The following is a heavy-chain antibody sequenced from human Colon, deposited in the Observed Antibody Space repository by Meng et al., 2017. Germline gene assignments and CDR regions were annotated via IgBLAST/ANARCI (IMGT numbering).Heavy chain of an antibody. D-gene: IGHD1-26*01. Sequence: VRLGESGGGLVQPGGSLRLSCAASGFTFSSYWMYWVRQAPGKGLVWVSRINTDGSSPTYADSVKGRFTISRDDAKNTLYLQMNSLRAEDTAVYYCATSRVGTTDYWGRGTLVTVSS. CDR1: GFTFSSYW. J-gene: IGHJ4*02. CDR3: ATSRVGTTDY. V-gene: IGHV3-74*01. CDR2: INTDGSSP.